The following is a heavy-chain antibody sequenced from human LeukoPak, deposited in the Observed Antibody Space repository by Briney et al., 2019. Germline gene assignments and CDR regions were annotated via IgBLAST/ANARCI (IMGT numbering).Heavy chain of an antibody. CDR2: IYPGNSDT. CDR1: GYSFTNYW. Sequence: GESLKISCKGSGYSFTNYWIGWVRQMPRKGLEWMGIIYPGNSDTRYSPSFQGQVTISADKSISTAYLQWSSLKASDTAIYYCARRETGTTEDVAFDIWGQGTMVTVSS. J-gene: IGHJ3*02. CDR3: ARRETGTTEDVAFDI. D-gene: IGHD1-14*01. V-gene: IGHV5-51*01.